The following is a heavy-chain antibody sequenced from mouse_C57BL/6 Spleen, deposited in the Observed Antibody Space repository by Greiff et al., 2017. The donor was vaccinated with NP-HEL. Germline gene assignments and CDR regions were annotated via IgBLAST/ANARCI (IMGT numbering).Heavy chain of an antibody. CDR3: ARLRYYDYDEKGY. CDR1: GYAFSSYW. D-gene: IGHD2-4*01. J-gene: IGHJ2*01. CDR2: IYPGDGDT. Sequence: QVQLQQSGAELVKPGASVKISCKASGYAFSSYWMNWVKQRPGKGLEWIGQIYPGDGDTNYNGKFKGKATLTADKSSSTAYMQLSSLTSEDSAVYFCARLRYYDYDEKGYWGQGTTLTVSS. V-gene: IGHV1-80*01.